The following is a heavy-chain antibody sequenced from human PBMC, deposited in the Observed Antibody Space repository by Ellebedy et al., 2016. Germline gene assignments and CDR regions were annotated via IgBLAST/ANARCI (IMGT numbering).Heavy chain of an antibody. CDR2: IKQDGSEK. Sequence: GGSLRLSXAASGFTFSSYWMSWVRQAPGKGLEWVANIKQDGSEKYYVDSVKGRFTISRDNAKNSLYLQMNSLRAEDMAVYYCARENSIVVVPAAIVRYYGMDVWGQGTTVTVSS. D-gene: IGHD2-2*02. CDR3: ARENSIVVVPAAIVRYYGMDV. V-gene: IGHV3-7*03. CDR1: GFTFSSYW. J-gene: IGHJ6*02.